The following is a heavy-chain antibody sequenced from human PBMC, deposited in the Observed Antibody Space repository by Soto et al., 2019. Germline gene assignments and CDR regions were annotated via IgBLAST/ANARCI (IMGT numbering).Heavy chain of an antibody. Sequence: GESLKISCKASGYSFTNYWIGCVRQMSAKGLEWMGVLYPIASSTNFSPSFQGQVTMSVDYSNNTAYLQWISLKASDTAMYYCVLYAYHFDGNSLAYWGQRYLVTVSS. CDR3: VLYAYHFDGNSLAY. J-gene: IGHJ4*02. D-gene: IGHD3-9*01. CDR1: GYSFTNYW. CDR2: LYPIASST. V-gene: IGHV5-51*01.